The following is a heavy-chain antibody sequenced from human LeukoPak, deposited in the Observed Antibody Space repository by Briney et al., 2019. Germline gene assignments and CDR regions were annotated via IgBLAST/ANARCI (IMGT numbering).Heavy chain of an antibody. V-gene: IGHV4-59*01. J-gene: IGHJ2*01. CDR1: GGSLSSYY. D-gene: IGHD5-12*01. CDR3: ARASHGGYSGLYYWYFDL. CDR2: IYYSGSP. Sequence: SETLSLTCTVSGGSLSSYYWSWIRQPPGKGLEWIGYIYYSGSPNYNPSLKSRVTISVATSKNQFSLKLSSVTAADTAVYYCARASHGGYSGLYYWYFDLWGRGTLVTVSS.